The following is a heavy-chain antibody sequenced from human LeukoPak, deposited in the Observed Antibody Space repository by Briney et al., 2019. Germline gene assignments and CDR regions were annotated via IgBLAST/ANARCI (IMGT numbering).Heavy chain of an antibody. D-gene: IGHD3-16*01. CDR1: GFTLSSYS. CDR3: AREGTGEEFDY. V-gene: IGHV3-21*01. J-gene: IGHJ4*02. CDR2: ISSSGSYR. Sequence: GGSLRLSCAASGFTLSSYSMNWVRHAPGEGLEWVSSISSSGSYRYYADSVKGRSTISRDNAKSSLYLQMNSLRAEDTAVYYCAREGTGEEFDYWGQGTLVTVSS.